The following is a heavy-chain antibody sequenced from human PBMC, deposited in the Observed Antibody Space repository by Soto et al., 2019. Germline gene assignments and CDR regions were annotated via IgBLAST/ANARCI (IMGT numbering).Heavy chain of an antibody. V-gene: IGHV1-69*01. CDR2: IIPIFGTA. D-gene: IGHD2-15*01. J-gene: IGHJ6*02. CDR1: GGTFSSYA. Sequence: QVQLVQSGAEVKKPGSSVKVSCKASGGTFSSYAISWVRQAPGQGLEWMGGIIPIFGTANYAQKFQGRVTITTDESASTAYMELSSLRSEDTAVYYCARVVVVVAATLGGMDVWGQGTTVTVSS. CDR3: ARVVVVVAATLGGMDV.